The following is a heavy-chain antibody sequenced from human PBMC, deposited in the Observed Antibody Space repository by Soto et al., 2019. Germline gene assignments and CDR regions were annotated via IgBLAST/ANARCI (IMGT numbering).Heavy chain of an antibody. V-gene: IGHV4-34*01. J-gene: IGHJ6*02. CDR1: GGSFSGYY. CDR3: ARAFYFDCSGGSCYNYYYGMDV. Sequence: PSETLSLTCAVYGGSFSGYYWSWIRQPPGKGLEWIGEINHSGSTNYNPSLKSRVTISVDTSKNQFSLKLSSVTAADTAVYYCARAFYFDCSGGSCYNYYYGMDVWGQGTTVTVS. D-gene: IGHD2-15*01. CDR2: INHSGST.